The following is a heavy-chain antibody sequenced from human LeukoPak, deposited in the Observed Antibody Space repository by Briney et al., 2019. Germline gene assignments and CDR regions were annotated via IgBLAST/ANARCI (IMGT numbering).Heavy chain of an antibody. V-gene: IGHV3-21*01. Sequence: PGGSLRLSCAASGFTFSSYSMNWVRQAPGKGLEWVSSISSSSSYIYYADSVKGRFTISRDNAKNSLYLQMNSLRAEDTAVYYCARDAGGDYGDYLLDYWGQGTLVTVSS. D-gene: IGHD4-17*01. CDR1: GFTFSSYS. J-gene: IGHJ4*02. CDR3: ARDAGGDYGDYLLDY. CDR2: ISSSSSYI.